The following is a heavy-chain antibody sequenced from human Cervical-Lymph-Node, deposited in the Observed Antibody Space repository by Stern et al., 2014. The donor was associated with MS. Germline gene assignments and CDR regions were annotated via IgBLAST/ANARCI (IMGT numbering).Heavy chain of an antibody. Sequence: QVQLVQSGAEVKKPGSSVKVSCKASGGTFNTNVISWVRQAPGQGLEWMGGIIPLFGTALYAPKFQGRVTITANESTRAVYMELRSLRSEDTAVYYCARAAYSTSSYNYWGQGTLVIVSS. J-gene: IGHJ4*02. CDR1: GGTFNTNV. D-gene: IGHD6-6*01. CDR2: IIPLFGTA. V-gene: IGHV1-69*12. CDR3: ARAAYSTSSYNY.